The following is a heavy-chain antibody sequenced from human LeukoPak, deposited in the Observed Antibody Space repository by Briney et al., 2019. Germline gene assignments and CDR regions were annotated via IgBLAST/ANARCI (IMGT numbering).Heavy chain of an antibody. J-gene: IGHJ4*02. CDR2: IYHSGST. D-gene: IGHD4-17*01. Sequence: SETLSLTCALSGYSISSGHYWGWIRQPPGKGLEWIGSIYHSGSTNYNPSLKSRVTMSVDTSKNELSLKLSSVTAADTAVYYCARGTVIDCWGQGALVTVSS. CDR1: GYSISSGHY. V-gene: IGHV4-38-2*01. CDR3: ARGTVIDC.